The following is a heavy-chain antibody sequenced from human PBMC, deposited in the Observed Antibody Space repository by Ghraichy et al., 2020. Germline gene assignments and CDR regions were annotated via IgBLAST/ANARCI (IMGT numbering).Heavy chain of an antibody. CDR2: IHPNGNT. D-gene: IGHD4-11*01. J-gene: IGHJ3*02. CDR1: GYTFSSYD. Sequence: ASVKVSCKASGYTFSSYDIYWVRQATGHGRGLEWMGWIHPNGNTAYAHKFQGRVTMTRSTSTSTAYVELNSLRSEDTAVYYCARGYSRMTAFDIWGQGTMVTVTS. V-gene: IGHV1-8*01. CDR3: ARGYSRMTAFDI.